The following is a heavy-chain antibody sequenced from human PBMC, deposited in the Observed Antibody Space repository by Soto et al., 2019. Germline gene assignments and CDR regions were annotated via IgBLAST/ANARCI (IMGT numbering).Heavy chain of an antibody. CDR3: AKDRRAGGNSAFYFDF. V-gene: IGHV3-23*01. CDR2: ISATGGGT. J-gene: IGHJ4*02. Sequence: GGSLRLSCAASGFKFSNYAMGWVRQAPGKGLEWVSLISATGGGTYYADSVKGRFTISRDNSHNTLYLQVHSLTAEDTAVYYCAKDRRAGGNSAFYFDFWGQGAQVTVSS. D-gene: IGHD3-16*01. CDR1: GFKFSNYA.